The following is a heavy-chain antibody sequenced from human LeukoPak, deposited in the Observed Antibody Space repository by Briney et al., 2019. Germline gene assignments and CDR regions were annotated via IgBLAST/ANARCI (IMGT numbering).Heavy chain of an antibody. CDR1: GGSFRRGDYY. D-gene: IGHD2-21*01. V-gene: IGHV4-30-4*01. CDR2: IYYSGST. J-gene: IGHJ4*02. CDR3: ARGGIPDY. Sequence: PSETLSLTCTVSGGSFRRGDYYWSWIRQPPGKGLEWIGYIYYSGSTYYNPSLKSRLTISVDTTKNQFSLKLSSVTAADTAVYYCARGGIPDYWGQGTLVTASS.